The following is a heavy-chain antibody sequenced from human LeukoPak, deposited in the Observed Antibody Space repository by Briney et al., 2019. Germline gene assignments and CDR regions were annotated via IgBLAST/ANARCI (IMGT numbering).Heavy chain of an antibody. D-gene: IGHD6-6*01. CDR1: GGSISSYY. CDR2: IYYSGST. Sequence: SQTLSLTCTVSGGSISSYYWSWIRQPPGKGLEWIGYIYYSGSTNYNPSLKSRVTMSVDTSKNQFSLKLSSVTAADTAVYYCARWGSSSDFGYFQHWGQGTLVTVSS. CDR3: ARWGSSSDFGYFQH. J-gene: IGHJ1*01. V-gene: IGHV4-59*12.